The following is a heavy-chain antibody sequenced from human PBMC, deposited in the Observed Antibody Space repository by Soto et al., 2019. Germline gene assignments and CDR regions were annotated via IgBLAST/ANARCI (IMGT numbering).Heavy chain of an antibody. CDR3: ARDHPNRNYGTCFDY. V-gene: IGHV3-48*03. CDR2: ISSGGINI. CDR1: GFMFSIYE. D-gene: IGHD1-7*01. Sequence: PGGSQSLSCAASGFMFSIYEMNWVRQAPGKGLEWVSYISSGGINIHYADSVKGRFTISRDNAKNSLYLQMDNLRAEDTAVYYCARDHPNRNYGTCFDYWGQGTPVTVAS. J-gene: IGHJ4*02.